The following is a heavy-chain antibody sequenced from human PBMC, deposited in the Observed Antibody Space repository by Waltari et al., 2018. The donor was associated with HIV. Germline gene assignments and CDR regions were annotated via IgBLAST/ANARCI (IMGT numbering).Heavy chain of an antibody. V-gene: IGHV3-21*01. CDR1: GFTFSSYS. CDR2: ISSSSSYI. D-gene: IGHD3-22*01. CDR3: ARDTITMIVVPSSGMDV. J-gene: IGHJ6*02. Sequence: EVQLVASGGGLVKPGGSLRLSCAASGFTFSSYSMNWVRQAPGKGLEWVSSISSSSSYIYYADSVKGRFTISRDNAKNSLYLQMNSLRAEDTAVYYCARDTITMIVVPSSGMDVWGQGTTVTVSS.